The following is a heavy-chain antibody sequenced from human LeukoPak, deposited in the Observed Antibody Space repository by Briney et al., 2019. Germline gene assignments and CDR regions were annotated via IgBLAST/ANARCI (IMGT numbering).Heavy chain of an antibody. Sequence: ASVKVSCKASGYTFTDYYIHWVRQAPGQGLEWMGRINPNSGGTNYAQKFQGRVTMTRDTSISTAYMEVSRLISDDTAVYYCARDIAGYTSPGFHYWGQGTLVTVSS. D-gene: IGHD2-2*02. CDR1: GYTFTDYY. J-gene: IGHJ4*02. V-gene: IGHV1-2*06. CDR2: INPNSGGT. CDR3: ARDIAGYTSPGFHY.